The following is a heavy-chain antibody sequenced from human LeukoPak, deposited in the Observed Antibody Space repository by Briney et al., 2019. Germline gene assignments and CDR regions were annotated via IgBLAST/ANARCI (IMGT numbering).Heavy chain of an antibody. CDR2: MSGSGGSA. J-gene: IGHJ4*02. CDR1: GFTFDDYA. Sequence: GGSLRLSCAASGFTFDDYAMHWVRQAPGKGLEWVSNMSGSGGSAYYADSVNGRFTISRDNSKNTLYLQMDSLRAEDTAVYYCAKGLGKATITPLGYWGQGTLVTVSS. D-gene: IGHD5-24*01. V-gene: IGHV3-23*01. CDR3: AKGLGKATITPLGY.